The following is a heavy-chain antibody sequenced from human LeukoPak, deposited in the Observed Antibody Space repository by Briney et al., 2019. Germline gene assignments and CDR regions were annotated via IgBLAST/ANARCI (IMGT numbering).Heavy chain of an antibody. J-gene: IGHJ4*02. CDR3: ARDPDLQGNLDF. V-gene: IGHV3-48*03. CDR2: ISSSGHIT. Sequence: PGGSLRLSCSGSGFTFGNFQMNWVRQVPGTGLEWLAYISSSGHITYYADSVKGRFAVSRDNAKNSVSLEMDSLRADDTGIYFCARDPDLQGNLDFWGQGTHVIVSS. CDR1: GFTFGNFQ. D-gene: IGHD1-14*01.